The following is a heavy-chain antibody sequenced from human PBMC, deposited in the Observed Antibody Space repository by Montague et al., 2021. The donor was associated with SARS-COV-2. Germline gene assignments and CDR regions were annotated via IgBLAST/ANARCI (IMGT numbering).Heavy chain of an antibody. CDR2: TYYRSRWSN. CDR1: GDSVSSNGAT. V-gene: IGHV6-1*01. D-gene: IGHD1-26*01. J-gene: IGHJ4*02. Sequence: CAISGDSVSSNGATWHWVRHSPSIGFEWLGRTYYRSRWSNDYAVSVRSRIIINPDTSTNQFSLQLSSVTPEDTAVYFCARERWAVGVSFDYWGQGTLVTV. CDR3: ARERWAVGVSFDY.